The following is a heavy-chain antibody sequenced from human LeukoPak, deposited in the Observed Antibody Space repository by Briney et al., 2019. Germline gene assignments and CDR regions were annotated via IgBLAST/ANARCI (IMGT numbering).Heavy chain of an antibody. V-gene: IGHV3-15*01. Sequence: PGESLTLSCAVSGITFISAWMNWVRQAPGKGLEWVGRIKSKNEGGTTEHAAPVKGQFTISRNNAKNSLYLQMNRLRAEDTAVYYCVRDQRGVRGVIDFWGQGTLVTVSS. J-gene: IGHJ4*02. CDR1: GITFISAW. CDR3: VRDQRGVRGVIDF. CDR2: IKSKNEGGTT. D-gene: IGHD3-10*01.